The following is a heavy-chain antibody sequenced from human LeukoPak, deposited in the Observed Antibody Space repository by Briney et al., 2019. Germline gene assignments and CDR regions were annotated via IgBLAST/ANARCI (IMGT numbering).Heavy chain of an antibody. J-gene: IGHJ4*02. CDR1: GGSISSSNW. D-gene: IGHD3-3*01. CDR2: IYHSGST. Sequence: PSETLSLTCAVSGGSISSSNWWSWVRQPPGKGLEWIGEIYHSGSTNYNPSLKSRVTISVDKSKNQFSLKLSSVTAADTAVYYCASQAYYDFWSGLVYWGQGTLVTVSS. CDR3: ASQAYYDFWSGLVY. V-gene: IGHV4-4*02.